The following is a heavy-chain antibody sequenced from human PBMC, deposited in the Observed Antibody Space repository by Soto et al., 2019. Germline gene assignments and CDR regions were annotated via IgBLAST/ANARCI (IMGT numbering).Heavy chain of an antibody. J-gene: IGHJ5*02. D-gene: IGHD6-13*01. CDR1: GYTFTSYG. V-gene: IGHV1-3*01. CDR3: VRRHVSATGIDWFDP. Sequence: ASVKVSCQASGYTFTSYGIHWVLEAPGQRLEWMGWINAANGDTKYSPKFQGRVTITRDTSASTAYMELSSLRSEDTAVYYCVRRHVSATGIDWFDPWGQGTLVTVSA. CDR2: INAANGDT.